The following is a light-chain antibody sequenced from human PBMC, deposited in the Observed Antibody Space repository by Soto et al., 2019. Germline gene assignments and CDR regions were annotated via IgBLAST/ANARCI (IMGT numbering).Light chain of an antibody. CDR2: GAS. CDR1: RTINTY. J-gene: IGKJ4*01. CDR3: QQTYSDIS. V-gene: IGKV1-39*01. Sequence: DVRMTQSPSSLSASVGDTITITFRASRTINTYLNWFQQKPGEPPRLLIYGASTLHDGVPSRFSGSGSGADFTLTISGLQPEDFASYHCQQTYSDISFGGGTKV.